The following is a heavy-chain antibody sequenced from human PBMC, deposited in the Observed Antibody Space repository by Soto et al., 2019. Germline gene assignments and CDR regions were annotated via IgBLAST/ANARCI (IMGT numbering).Heavy chain of an antibody. D-gene: IGHD6-19*01. V-gene: IGHV5-51*01. CDR3: ATDSGIAVAGNYYYGMDV. CDR1: GYSFTSYW. Sequence: GESLKISCKGSGYSFTSYWIGWVRQMPGKGLEWMGIIYPGDSDTRYSPSFQGQVTISADKSISTAYLQWSSLKASDTAMYYCATDSGIAVAGNYYYGMDVWGQGTTVTVSS. CDR2: IYPGDSDT. J-gene: IGHJ6*02.